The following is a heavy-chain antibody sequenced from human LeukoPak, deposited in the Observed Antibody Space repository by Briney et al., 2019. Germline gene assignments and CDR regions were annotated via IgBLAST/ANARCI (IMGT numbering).Heavy chain of an antibody. J-gene: IGHJ3*02. CDR3: ARDNYYGSGPPFGAFDI. CDR1: GFTFSDYY. D-gene: IGHD3-10*01. V-gene: IGHV3-11*04. CDR2: ISSSGSTI. Sequence: GGSLRLSCAASGFTFSDYYMSWIRQAPGKGLEWVSYISSSGSTIYYADSVKGRFTISRDNAKNSLYLQMNSLRAEDTAVYYCARDNYYGSGPPFGAFDIWGQGTMVTVSS.